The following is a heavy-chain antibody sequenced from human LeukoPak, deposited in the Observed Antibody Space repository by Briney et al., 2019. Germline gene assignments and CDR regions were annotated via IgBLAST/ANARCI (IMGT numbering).Heavy chain of an antibody. D-gene: IGHD2-2*01. CDR1: GGSMNNYY. V-gene: IGHV4-59*01. CDR2: IYYTGGF. J-gene: IGHJ4*02. CDR3: VRQPPSTAAFDN. Sequence: SETLSLTCTVSGGSMNNYYWSWIRQPPGKRLEWVGYIYYTGGFNCNASLKSRVSMSVDTSNNQFSLKMTSVTAADTAVYYCVRQPPSTAAFDNWGQGTLVTVSS.